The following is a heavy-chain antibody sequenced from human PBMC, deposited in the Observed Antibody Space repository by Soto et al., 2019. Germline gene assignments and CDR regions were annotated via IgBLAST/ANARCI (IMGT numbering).Heavy chain of an antibody. CDR1: GGSISSYY. CDR2: IYYSGST. Sequence: QVQLQESGPGLVKPSETLSLTCTVSGGSISSYYWSWIRQPPGKGLEWIGYIYYSGSTNYNPSLKSRVTISVDQSKNQFSLKLSSVTAADTAVYYCARRVRGSEVYYYYYMDVWGKGTTVTVSS. D-gene: IGHD3-10*01. J-gene: IGHJ6*03. CDR3: ARRVRGSEVYYYYYMDV. V-gene: IGHV4-59*08.